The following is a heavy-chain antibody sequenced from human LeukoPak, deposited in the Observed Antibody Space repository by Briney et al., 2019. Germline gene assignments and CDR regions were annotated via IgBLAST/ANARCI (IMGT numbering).Heavy chain of an antibody. CDR1: GGSISSYY. D-gene: IGHD3-16*01. Sequence: SETLSLTCTVSGGSISSYYWSWIRQPPGKGLEWIGYIYYSGSTNYNPSLKSRVTISVDTSKNQFSLKLSSVTAADTAVYYCASGDYDYVWGSLLSFDYWGQGTLVTVSS. J-gene: IGHJ4*02. CDR3: ASGDYDYVWGSLLSFDY. V-gene: IGHV4-59*01. CDR2: IYYSGST.